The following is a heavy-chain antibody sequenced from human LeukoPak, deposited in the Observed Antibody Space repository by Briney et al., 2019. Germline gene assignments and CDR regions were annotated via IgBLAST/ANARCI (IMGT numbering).Heavy chain of an antibody. CDR2: TSYDGGNK. V-gene: IGHV3-30*03. CDR1: GFTFSDCA. Sequence: GGSLRLSCAASGFTFSDCAMSWVRQAPGKGLEWVAVTSYDGGNKYYGDSVKGRFTISRDNSKSTLYLEVSSLRAEDTAVYYCARGGYFDILTGYYQTQYYYPMDVWGRGTTVTVSS. J-gene: IGHJ6*02. D-gene: IGHD3-9*01. CDR3: ARGGYFDILTGYYQTQYYYPMDV.